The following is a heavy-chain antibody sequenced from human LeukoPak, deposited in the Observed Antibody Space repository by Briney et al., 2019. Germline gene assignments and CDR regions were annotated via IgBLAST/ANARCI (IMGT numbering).Heavy chain of an antibody. V-gene: IGHV3-23*01. CDR2: VSGTGGRT. CDR1: GFTFSTYA. D-gene: IGHD3-22*01. Sequence: GGSLRLSCAASGFTFSTYAMSWVRQAPGKGLEWVSVVSGTGGRTYYADSVKGRFTISRDTSKSTLYLQLNSLRAEDTAIYYCAKGIDSTGYYPFDYWGQGTLVTVSS. J-gene: IGHJ4*02. CDR3: AKGIDSTGYYPFDY.